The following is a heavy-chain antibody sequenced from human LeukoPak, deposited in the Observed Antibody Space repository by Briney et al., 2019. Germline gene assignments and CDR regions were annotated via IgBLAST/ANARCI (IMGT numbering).Heavy chain of an antibody. CDR3: SKSFRSTSLDY. J-gene: IGHJ4*02. CDR1: GFTFRSYG. D-gene: IGHD2-2*01. Sequence: GGSLRLSCAASGFTFRSYGMTGLRQAPGKGLKWVSAISGSGDSTYYADPEKGRFTISRDNSRNTLYLQMNSLRAGDTAVYYCSKSFRSTSLDYWGQGTLVTVSS. CDR2: ISGSGDST. V-gene: IGHV3-23*01.